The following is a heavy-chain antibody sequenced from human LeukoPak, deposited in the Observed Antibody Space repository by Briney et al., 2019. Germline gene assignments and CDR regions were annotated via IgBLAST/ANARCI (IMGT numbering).Heavy chain of an antibody. CDR2: IDWDDDK. CDR3: ARSGPDALYCSGGSCYSIAFDI. D-gene: IGHD2-15*01. J-gene: IGHJ3*02. Sequence: CGPTLVNPTQTLTLTCTFSGFSLSASGMRVSWIRQPPGKALEWLARIDWDDDKFYSTSLKTRLTISKDTSKNQVVLTMTNMDPVDTATYYCARSGPDALYCSGGSCYSIAFDIWGQGTMVTVSS. CDR1: GFSLSASGMR. V-gene: IGHV2-70*04.